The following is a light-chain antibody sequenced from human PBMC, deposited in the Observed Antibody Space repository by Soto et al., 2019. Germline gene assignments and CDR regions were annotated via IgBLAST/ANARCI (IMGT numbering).Light chain of an antibody. CDR3: QQYDGSPRP. CDR1: LSVTTY. CDR2: GAS. V-gene: IGKV3-20*01. Sequence: EIVLTQSPGTLSLSQGERATLSCRASLSVTTYLAGYQHKAGQAPRLLISGASNRATGTPDRFSGSGSGTDFTLTISRLEPECVAMYFFQQYDGSPRPFCEKTKVEMK. J-gene: IGKJ1*01.